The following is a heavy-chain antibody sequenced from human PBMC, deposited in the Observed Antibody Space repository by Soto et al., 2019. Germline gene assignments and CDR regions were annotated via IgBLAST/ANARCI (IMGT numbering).Heavy chain of an antibody. CDR1: GYTFTSYY. Sequence: QVQLVQSGAEVKKPGASVKVSCKASGYTFTSYYMHWVRQAPGQGLEWMGIINPSGGSTSYAQKFQGRVTMTRDTSTSTVYMELSSLRSEDTAVYYCARSLIAIWFGESYYFDYWGQGTLATVSS. CDR2: INPSGGST. V-gene: IGHV1-46*01. D-gene: IGHD3-10*01. CDR3: ARSLIAIWFGESYYFDY. J-gene: IGHJ4*02.